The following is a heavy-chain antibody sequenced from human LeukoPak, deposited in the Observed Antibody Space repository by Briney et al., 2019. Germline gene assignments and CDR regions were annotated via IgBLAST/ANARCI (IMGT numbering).Heavy chain of an antibody. CDR1: GFSFSSYA. CDR3: ARGSPAPDAFDI. CDR2: ISYDGSNK. V-gene: IGHV3-30*04. Sequence: GGSLRLSCAASGFSFSSYAMHWVRQAPGKGLEWVAVISYDGSNKYYADSVKGRFTTSRDNSKNTLCLQMNSLRAEDTAVYYCARGSPAPDAFDIWGQGTMVTVSS. J-gene: IGHJ3*02. D-gene: IGHD1-26*01.